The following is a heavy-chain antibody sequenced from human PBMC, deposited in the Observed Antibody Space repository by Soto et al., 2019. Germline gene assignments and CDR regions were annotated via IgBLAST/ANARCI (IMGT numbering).Heavy chain of an antibody. D-gene: IGHD6-6*01. CDR2: ISYDGSNK. CDR3: AKGLGPSDDAFDI. J-gene: IGHJ3*02. CDR1: GFTFSSYG. Sequence: GESLKISCAASGFTFSSYGMHWVRQAPGKGLEWVAVISYDGSNKYYADSVKGRFTISRDNSKNTLYLQMNSLRAEDTAVYYCAKGLGPSDDAFDIWGQGTMVTVSS. V-gene: IGHV3-30*18.